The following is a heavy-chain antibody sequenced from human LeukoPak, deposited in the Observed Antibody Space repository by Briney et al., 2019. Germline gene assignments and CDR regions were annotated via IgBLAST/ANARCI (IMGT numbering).Heavy chain of an antibody. V-gene: IGHV4-34*01. CDR2: INHSGST. CDR1: GGSFSGYY. Sequence: SETLSLTCAVYGGSFSGYYWSWIRQPPGKGLEWIGEINHSGSTNYNPSLKSRVTISVDTSKNQFSLKLSSVTAADTAVYYCARGPNFDYWGQGTLVTVSS. CDR3: ARGPNFDY. J-gene: IGHJ4*02.